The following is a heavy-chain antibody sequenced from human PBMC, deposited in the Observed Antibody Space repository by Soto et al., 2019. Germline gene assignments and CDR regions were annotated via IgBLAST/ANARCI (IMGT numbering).Heavy chain of an antibody. D-gene: IGHD5-12*01. Sequence: ASVKVSCKASGYTFTHYGINWVRQAPRQGLEWMGWISAYNGNTNYAQKLQGRVTMTADTSTSTAYMELRTLISDDTAVYYGVSHYDAFDYWGQGTLVTVSS. J-gene: IGHJ4*02. CDR1: GYTFTHYG. CDR3: VSHYDAFDY. V-gene: IGHV1-18*01. CDR2: ISAYNGNT.